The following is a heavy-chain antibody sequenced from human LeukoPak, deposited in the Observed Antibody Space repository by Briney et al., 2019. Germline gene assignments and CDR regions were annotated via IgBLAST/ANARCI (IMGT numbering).Heavy chain of an antibody. J-gene: IGHJ3*02. V-gene: IGHV1-2*02. CDR3: ARNLNIDAFDI. CDR1: GYTFTGYI. CDR2: INPNTGAS. Sequence: ASVRVSCKASGYTFTGYILHWVRQAPGQGLEGMGWINPNTGASKYAQKFQGRVTMTRDTSISTAYMELSRLRSDDAAVIYCARNLNIDAFDIWGQGTMLSVSS.